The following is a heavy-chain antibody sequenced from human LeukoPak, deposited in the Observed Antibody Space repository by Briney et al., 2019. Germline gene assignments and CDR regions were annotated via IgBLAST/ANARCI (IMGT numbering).Heavy chain of an antibody. Sequence: PGGSLRLSCVVSGFTFSDYYMSWLRQTPGKGLEWISFISSRGNLIYYADSVKGRFTISRDNSKNTLYLQMNSLRAEDTAVYYCAKAKQWLVLYFQHWGQGTLVTVSS. D-gene: IGHD6-19*01. V-gene: IGHV3-11*01. CDR3: AKAKQWLVLYFQH. CDR2: ISSRGNLI. J-gene: IGHJ1*01. CDR1: GFTFSDYY.